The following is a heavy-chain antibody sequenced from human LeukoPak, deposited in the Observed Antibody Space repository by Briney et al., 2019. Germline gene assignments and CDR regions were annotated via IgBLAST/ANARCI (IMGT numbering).Heavy chain of an antibody. Sequence: PGGSLRLSCAASGFTFSSYSMNWVRQAPGKGLEWVSSISSSSSYIYYADSVKGRFTISRDNAKDSLYLQMNSLRAEDTAVYYCARLGAVAYAFDIWGQGTMVTVSS. CDR1: GFTFSSYS. CDR3: ARLGAVAYAFDI. D-gene: IGHD6-19*01. CDR2: ISSSSSYI. J-gene: IGHJ3*02. V-gene: IGHV3-21*01.